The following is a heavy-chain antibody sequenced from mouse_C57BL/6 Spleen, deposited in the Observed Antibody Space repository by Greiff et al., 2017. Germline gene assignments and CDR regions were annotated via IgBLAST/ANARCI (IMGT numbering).Heavy chain of an antibody. J-gene: IGHJ2*01. V-gene: IGHV1-80*01. CDR3: ARSGYGSSYPLDY. D-gene: IGHD1-1*01. CDR1: GYAFSSYW. CDR2: IYPGDGDT. Sequence: QVQLQQSGAELVKPGASVKISCKASGYAFSSYWMNWVKQRPGKGLEWIGQIYPGDGDTNYNGKFKGKATLTADKSSSTAYMQLSSLTSEDSAVYFCARSGYGSSYPLDYWGQGTTLTVSS.